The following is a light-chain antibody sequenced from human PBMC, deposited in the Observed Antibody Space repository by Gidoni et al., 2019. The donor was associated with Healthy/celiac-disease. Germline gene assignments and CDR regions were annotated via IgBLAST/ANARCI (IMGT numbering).Light chain of an antibody. Sequence: DIQMTQSPSSLSASVGDRVTITCRASQSISNYLNWYQQKPGKAPKLLIYAASSLQSGVPSRFSGSGSGTDFTLTISSLQPEDFATYDCQQSYSTPMYTFGQGTKLEIK. V-gene: IGKV1-39*01. CDR3: QQSYSTPMYT. CDR2: AAS. J-gene: IGKJ2*01. CDR1: QSISNY.